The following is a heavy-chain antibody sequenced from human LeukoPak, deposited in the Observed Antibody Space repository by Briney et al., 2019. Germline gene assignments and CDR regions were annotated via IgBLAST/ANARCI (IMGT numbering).Heavy chain of an antibody. D-gene: IGHD3-10*01. Sequence: GSLRLSCAASGFTFSSYSMNWVRQAPGKGLEWIGSIYHSGSTYYNPSLKSRVTISVDTSKNQFSLKLSSVTAADTAVYYCARDYTYMVRGVGDYWGQGTLVTVSS. V-gene: IGHV4-38-2*02. J-gene: IGHJ4*02. CDR3: ARDYTYMVRGVGDY. CDR2: IYHSGST. CDR1: GFTFSSYS.